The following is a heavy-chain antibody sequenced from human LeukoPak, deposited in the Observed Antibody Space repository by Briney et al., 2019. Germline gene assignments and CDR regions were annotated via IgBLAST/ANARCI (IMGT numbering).Heavy chain of an antibody. Sequence: PGGSLRLSFAASGFTFSSYSMNWVRQAPGKGLEWVSSISSSSSYIYYADSVKGRFTISRDNAKNSLYQQMNSLRAEDTAVYYCASPLSGGGGELYYWGQGTLVTVSS. CDR1: GFTFSSYS. CDR3: ASPLSGGGGELYY. D-gene: IGHD3-10*01. CDR2: ISSSSSYI. V-gene: IGHV3-21*01. J-gene: IGHJ4*02.